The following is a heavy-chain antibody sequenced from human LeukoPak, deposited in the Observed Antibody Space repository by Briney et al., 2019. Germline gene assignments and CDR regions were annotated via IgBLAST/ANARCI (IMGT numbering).Heavy chain of an antibody. CDR1: GYTFTSYA. CDR3: AREGITAAADY. CDR2: IIPIFGTA. V-gene: IGHV1-69*13. J-gene: IGHJ4*02. Sequence: GASVKVSCKASGYTFTSYAISWVRQAPGQGLGWMGGIIPIFGTANYAQKFQGRVTITADESTSTAYMELSSLRSEDTAVYYCAREGITAAADYWAQGTLVTVSS. D-gene: IGHD6-25*01.